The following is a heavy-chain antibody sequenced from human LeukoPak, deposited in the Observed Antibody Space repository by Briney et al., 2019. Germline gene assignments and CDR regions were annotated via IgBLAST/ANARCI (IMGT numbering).Heavy chain of an antibody. CDR1: GGSFSGYY. Sequence: SETLSLTCAVYGGSFSGYYWSWIRQPPGKGLEWIGEINHSGSTNYNPSLKSRVTISVDTSKNQFSLKLSSVTAADTAVYYCARRGRDYVGGSYRYNPWGQGTLVTVSS. D-gene: IGHD3-16*02. CDR3: ARRGRDYVGGSYRYNP. J-gene: IGHJ5*02. V-gene: IGHV4-34*01. CDR2: INHSGST.